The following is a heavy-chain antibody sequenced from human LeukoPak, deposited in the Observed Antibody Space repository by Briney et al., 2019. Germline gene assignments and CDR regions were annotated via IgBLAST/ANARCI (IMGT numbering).Heavy chain of an antibody. CDR3: ARGRDYYGSGNPYYFDY. J-gene: IGHJ4*02. CDR1: GFTFSSYS. CDR2: ISSSSSYI. V-gene: IGHV3-21*01. D-gene: IGHD3-10*01. Sequence: SGGSLRLSCAASGFTFSSYSMNWVRQAPGKGLEWVSSISSSSSYIYYADSVKGRFTISRDNAKNSLYLQMNSLRAEDTAVYYCARGRDYYGSGNPYYFDYWGQGTLVTVSS.